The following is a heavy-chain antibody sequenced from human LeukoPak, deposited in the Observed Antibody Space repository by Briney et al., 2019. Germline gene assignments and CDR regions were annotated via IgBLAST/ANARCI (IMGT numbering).Heavy chain of an antibody. V-gene: IGHV1-2*02. Sequence: ASVKVSCKPSGYTFTDYYMHWVRQAPGQGLEWMGWINPNSGGTIYAQNFQGRVTMTRDTSISTAYMELSSDGTAVYYCARESAGRRSFDIWGQGTMVTVSS. J-gene: IGHJ3*02. D-gene: IGHD3-10*01. CDR3: ARESAGRRSFDI. CDR2: INPNSGGT. CDR1: GYTFTDYY.